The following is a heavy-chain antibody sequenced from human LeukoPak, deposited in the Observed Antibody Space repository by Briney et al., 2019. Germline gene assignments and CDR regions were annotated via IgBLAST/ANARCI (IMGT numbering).Heavy chain of an antibody. J-gene: IGHJ4*02. CDR2: IHSSGSI. CDR1: GASISSGSYH. V-gene: IGHV4-39*07. CDR3: ARVGYSYGLPHN. Sequence: TSETLSLTCTVSGASISSGSYHWGWIRQPPEKGLEWIGSIHSSGSIYYNPSLKSRVTISVDTSKNQFSLKLSSVTAADTAVYYCARVGYSYGLPHNWGQGTLVTVSS. D-gene: IGHD5-18*01.